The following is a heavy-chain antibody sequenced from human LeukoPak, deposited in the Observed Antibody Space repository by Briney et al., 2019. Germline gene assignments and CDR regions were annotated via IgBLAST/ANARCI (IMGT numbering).Heavy chain of an antibody. D-gene: IGHD3-3*01. CDR1: GGTFSSYA. CDR3: ARESVITIFGVVIFRPLFDY. V-gene: IGHV1-69*05. J-gene: IGHJ4*02. Sequence: SVKVSCKASGGTFSSYAISWVRQAPGQGLEWMGGIIPIFGTANYAQKFQGRVTITTDESTSTAYMELSSLRSEDTAVYYCARESVITIFGVVIFRPLFDYWGQGTLFTVSS. CDR2: IIPIFGTA.